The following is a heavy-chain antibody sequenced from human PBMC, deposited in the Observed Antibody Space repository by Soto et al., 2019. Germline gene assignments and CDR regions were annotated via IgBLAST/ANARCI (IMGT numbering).Heavy chain of an antibody. Sequence: EVQLVQSGAEVKKPGESLRISCKGSGYSFTSYWISWVRQMPGKGLEWMGRIDPSDSYTNYSPSFQGHVTISADKSISTAYLQWSSLKASDTAMYYCARQSLDVGAIHNPAYYYYGMDVWGQGTTVTVSS. J-gene: IGHJ6*02. V-gene: IGHV5-10-1*03. CDR2: IDPSDSYT. CDR1: GYSFTSYW. CDR3: ARQSLDVGAIHNPAYYYYGMDV. D-gene: IGHD1-26*01.